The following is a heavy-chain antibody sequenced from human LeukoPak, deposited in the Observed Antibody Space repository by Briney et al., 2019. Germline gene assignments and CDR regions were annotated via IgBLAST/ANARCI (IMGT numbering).Heavy chain of an antibody. Sequence: SETLSLTCAVYGESFSGYYWSGIRQPPGKGLEWIGEINHSGSTNYNPSLKSRVTISVDTSKNQFSLKLSSVTAADTAVYYCARVGGCSSTSCYAGKYYFDYWGQGTLVTVSS. J-gene: IGHJ4*02. CDR1: GESFSGYY. V-gene: IGHV4-34*01. D-gene: IGHD2-2*01. CDR3: ARVGGCSSTSCYAGKYYFDY. CDR2: INHSGST.